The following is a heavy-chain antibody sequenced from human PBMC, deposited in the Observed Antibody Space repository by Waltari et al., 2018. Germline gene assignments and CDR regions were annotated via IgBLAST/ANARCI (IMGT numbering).Heavy chain of an antibody. D-gene: IGHD5-18*01. J-gene: IGHJ4*02. V-gene: IGHV3-30*07. CDR3: ARDGPLQIQSWYSFDY. Sequence: QVQLVESGGGVVHPGTSLRLSCAASGFTSRSHAMQWVRQAPGKGLEWVAGISYDGSDEYYADSVRGRFTISRDDSKDTVNLQMNSLRPEDTAVYYCARDGPLQIQSWYSFDYWGQGTLVTVSS. CDR2: ISYDGSDE. CDR1: GFTSRSHA.